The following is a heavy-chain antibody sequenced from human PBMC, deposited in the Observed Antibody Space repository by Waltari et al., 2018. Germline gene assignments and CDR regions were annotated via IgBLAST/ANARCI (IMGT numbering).Heavy chain of an antibody. V-gene: IGHV3-23*01. J-gene: IGHJ4*02. D-gene: IGHD2-2*03. CDR2: IRGSGGST. Sequence: EVQLLESGGGLVQPGGSLRLACAASGFTFRHYVMSWVRQAPGKGLEWVSAIRGSGGSTYYADSVKGRFTISRDNSKNTLYLQMNSLRAEDTAVYYCAKGGGGLDMIFDYWGQGTLVTVSS. CDR3: AKGGGGLDMIFDY. CDR1: GFTFRHYV.